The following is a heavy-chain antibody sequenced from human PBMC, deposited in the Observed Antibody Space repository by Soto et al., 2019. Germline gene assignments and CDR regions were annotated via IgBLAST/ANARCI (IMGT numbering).Heavy chain of an antibody. CDR3: ARGLILWFGELSRRGGYYYYMDV. D-gene: IGHD3-10*01. CDR2: INDSGDI. J-gene: IGHJ6*03. V-gene: IGHV4-34*01. CDR1: GGSFSGYQ. Sequence: QVQLQQWGAGLLKPSETLSLTCAVYGGSFSGYQWSWIRQTPGKGLVWIGGINDSGDINYNPSLKSRVTILVGSPKKQSSLRLSSVTAADTAVYYCARGLILWFGELSRRGGYYYYMDVWGKGTTVTVSS.